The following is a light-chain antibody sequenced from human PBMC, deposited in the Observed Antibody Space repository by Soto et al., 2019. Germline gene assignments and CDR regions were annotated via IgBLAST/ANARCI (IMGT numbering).Light chain of an antibody. CDR1: QSVSSY. J-gene: IGKJ2*01. Sequence: EIVLTQSPATLSLSPGERATLSCRASQSVSSYLAWYQQKPDQAPRLLIYDASNRATGIPARFSGSGSGTDFTLTISSLEPEDVAVYYCQQRSNWPPYTFGQGTKLEIK. V-gene: IGKV3-11*01. CDR3: QQRSNWPPYT. CDR2: DAS.